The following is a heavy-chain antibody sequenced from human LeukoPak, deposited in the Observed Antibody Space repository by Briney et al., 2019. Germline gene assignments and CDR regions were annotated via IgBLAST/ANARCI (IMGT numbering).Heavy chain of an antibody. Sequence: GGSLRLSCAASGFTFSSYAMSWVRQAPGKGLEWVSAISGSGGSTYYADSVKGRSTISRDNSKNTLYLQMNSLRAEDTAVYYCARYYDSSGGPFDYWGQGTLVTVSS. CDR2: ISGSGGST. D-gene: IGHD3-22*01. J-gene: IGHJ4*02. V-gene: IGHV3-23*01. CDR3: ARYYDSSGGPFDY. CDR1: GFTFSSYA.